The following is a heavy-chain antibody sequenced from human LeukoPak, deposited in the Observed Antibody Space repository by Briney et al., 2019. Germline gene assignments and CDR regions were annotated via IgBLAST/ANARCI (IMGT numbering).Heavy chain of an antibody. V-gene: IGHV3-9*01. J-gene: IGHJ4*02. CDR3: AKGGIAAAGYYFDY. CDR1: GFTLDDYA. CDR2: ISWNSGSI. D-gene: IGHD6-13*01. Sequence: GGSLRLSCAASGFTLDDYAMHWVRQAPGKGLEWVSGISWNSGSIGYADSVKGRFTISRDNAKNSLYLQMNSLRAEDTALYYCAKGGIAAAGYYFDYWGQGTLVTVSS.